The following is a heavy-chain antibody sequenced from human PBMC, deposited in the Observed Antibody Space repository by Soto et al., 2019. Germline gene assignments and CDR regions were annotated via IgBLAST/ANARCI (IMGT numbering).Heavy chain of an antibody. V-gene: IGHV3-9*01. Sequence: EVQLVESGGGLVQPGRSLRLSCAASGFTFDDYAMHWVRQAPGKGLEWVSGISRNSGSIGYADSVKGRFTISRDNAKNSLYLQMNSLRAEDTALYYCANAFYWGQGTLVTVSS. CDR3: ANAFY. J-gene: IGHJ4*02. CDR1: GFTFDDYA. CDR2: ISRNSGSI.